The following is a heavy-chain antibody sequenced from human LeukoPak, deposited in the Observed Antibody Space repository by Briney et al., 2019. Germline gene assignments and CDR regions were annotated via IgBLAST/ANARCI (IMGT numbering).Heavy chain of an antibody. CDR2: IIPIFGTA. CDR1: GYTFTSYD. J-gene: IGHJ4*02. V-gene: IGHV1-69*13. Sequence: SVKVSCRASGYTFTSYDINWVRQAPGQGLEWMGGIIPIFGTANYAQKFQGRVTITADESTSTAYMELSSLRSEDTAVYYCARTPDSSSWPFDYWGQGTLVTVSS. D-gene: IGHD6-13*01. CDR3: ARTPDSSSWPFDY.